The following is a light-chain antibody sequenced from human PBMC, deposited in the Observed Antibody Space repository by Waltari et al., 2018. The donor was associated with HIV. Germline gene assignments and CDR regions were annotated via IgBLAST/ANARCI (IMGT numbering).Light chain of an antibody. Sequence: AIRMTQSPSSFSASTGDRVTITCRASQGISRYLAWYQQKPGKDPKLLIYAASTLQSGVPSRFSGSVSRTDFTLTISCLQSEDFATYCCQQYYSYPRTFGQGTKVEIK. CDR2: AAS. CDR1: QGISRY. CDR3: QQYYSYPRT. V-gene: IGKV1-8*01. J-gene: IGKJ1*01.